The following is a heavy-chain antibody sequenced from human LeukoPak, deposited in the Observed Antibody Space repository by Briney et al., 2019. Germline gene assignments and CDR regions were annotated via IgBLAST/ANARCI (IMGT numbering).Heavy chain of an antibody. J-gene: IGHJ4*02. CDR2: INHSGST. Sequence: SETLSLTCAVYGGSFSGYYWSWIRQPPGKGLEWIGEINHSGSTNYNPSLKGRVTISVDTSKNQFSLKLSSVTAADTAVYYCARGSNDYVWGSYRRFDYWGQGTLVTVSS. CDR1: GGSFSGYY. D-gene: IGHD3-16*02. CDR3: ARGSNDYVWGSYRRFDY. V-gene: IGHV4-34*01.